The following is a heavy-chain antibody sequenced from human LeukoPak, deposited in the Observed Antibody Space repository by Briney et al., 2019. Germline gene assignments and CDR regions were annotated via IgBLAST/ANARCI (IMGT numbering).Heavy chain of an antibody. V-gene: IGHV3-23*01. CDR2: ISGRGGST. CDR3: ARVPGSSGYYDY. D-gene: IGHD3-22*01. J-gene: IGHJ4*02. Sequence: GGSLRLSCAASGFTFSSYAMSWVRQAPGKGREWGSAISGRGGSTYYADSVKGRFTISRDNSKNTLYLQMNSLRAEDTAVYYCARVPGSSGYYDYWGQGTLVTVSS. CDR1: GFTFSSYA.